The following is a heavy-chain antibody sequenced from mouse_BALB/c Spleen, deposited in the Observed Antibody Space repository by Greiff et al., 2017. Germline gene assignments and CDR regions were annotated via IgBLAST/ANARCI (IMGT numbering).Heavy chain of an antibody. J-gene: IGHJ4*01. Sequence: EVMLVESGGGLVKPGGSLKLSCAASGFTFSSYTMSWVRQTPEKRLEWVATISSGGGNTYYPDSVKGRFTISRDNAKNNLYLQMSSLRSEDTALYYCARDGTHYYAMDDWGQGTSVTVSS. CDR1: GFTFSSYT. CDR3: ARDGTHYYAMDD. CDR2: ISSGGGNT. V-gene: IGHV5-9*03. D-gene: IGHD2-1*01.